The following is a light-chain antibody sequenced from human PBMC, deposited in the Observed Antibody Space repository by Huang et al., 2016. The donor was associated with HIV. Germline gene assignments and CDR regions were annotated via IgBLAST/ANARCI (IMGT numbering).Light chain of an antibody. CDR1: QSISRY. Sequence: DIQMTQSPSSLSASVGERVTITCRASQSISRYLIWYQQKPGKAPKVLIHYASSLQSGVPSRFSGSGSGTDFTLTISRLQTEDFATYYCQQSYSSPPTFGQGTKVEIK. J-gene: IGKJ2*01. CDR2: YAS. CDR3: QQSYSSPPT. V-gene: IGKV1-39*01.